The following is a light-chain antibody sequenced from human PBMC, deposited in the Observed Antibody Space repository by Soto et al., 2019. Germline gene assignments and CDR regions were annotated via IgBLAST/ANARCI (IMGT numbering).Light chain of an antibody. CDR2: GAS. CDR1: QSVSDN. Sequence: EIVMTQSPDTLSVSPGERATLSCRASQSVSDNLAWYQQKPGQPPRLLIYGASTRATGVPSRFSGSGSGRDFTLTFSSLQSEDFAVYYCQHCNDWSAFGQGTRLEIK. V-gene: IGKV3-15*01. CDR3: QHCNDWSA. J-gene: IGKJ5*01.